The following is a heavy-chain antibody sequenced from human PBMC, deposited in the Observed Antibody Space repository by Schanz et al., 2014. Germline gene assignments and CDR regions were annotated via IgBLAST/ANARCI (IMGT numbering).Heavy chain of an antibody. CDR3: ARNYGGHSEESDRYGMDV. J-gene: IGHJ6*02. CDR1: GHPFTAYY. Sequence: QVPLVQSGSEVKKPGASVKVFCKASGHPFTAYYMHWVRQAPGQGLEWMGIINPSGGSTTYAQKFQGRGTMTSDTSTSTVYMELSSLRSEDTAVYYCARNYGGHSEESDRYGMDVWGQGTTVTVSS. CDR2: INPSGGST. V-gene: IGHV1-46*01. D-gene: IGHD4-17*01.